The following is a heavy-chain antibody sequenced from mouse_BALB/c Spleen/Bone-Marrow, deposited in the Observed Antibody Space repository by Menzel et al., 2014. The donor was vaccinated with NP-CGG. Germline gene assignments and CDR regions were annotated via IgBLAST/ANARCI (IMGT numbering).Heavy chain of an antibody. V-gene: IGHV5-6-4*01. Sequence: EVQGVESGGGLVKPGGSLKLSCAASGFTFSSYTMSWVRQTPEKRLEWVATISSGGSYTYYPDSVKGRFTISRDNAKNTLYLQMSSLKSEGTAMYYCTRDDGYYYFDYWGQGTTLTVSS. CDR2: ISSGGSYT. J-gene: IGHJ2*01. D-gene: IGHD2-3*01. CDR1: GFTFSSYT. CDR3: TRDDGYYYFDY.